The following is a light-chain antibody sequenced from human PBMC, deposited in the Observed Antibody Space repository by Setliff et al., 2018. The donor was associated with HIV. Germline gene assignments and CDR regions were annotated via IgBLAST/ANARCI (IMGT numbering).Light chain of an antibody. CDR1: SSDIGTYNL. Sequence: QSVLTQPASVSGSPGQSITISCTGTSSDIGTYNLVPWYQQYPGKAPKLMIYDDSKRPSGLSNRFSGSKSGNTASLTISGLQAEDEADYYCCSYAGSATWVFGGGT. CDR2: DDS. V-gene: IGLV2-23*01. J-gene: IGLJ2*01. CDR3: CSYAGSATWV.